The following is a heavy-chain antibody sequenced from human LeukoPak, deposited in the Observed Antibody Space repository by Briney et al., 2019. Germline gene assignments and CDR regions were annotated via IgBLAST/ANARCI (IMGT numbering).Heavy chain of an antibody. V-gene: IGHV4-34*01. CDR2: INHSGST. CDR1: GGSFSGYY. D-gene: IGHD6-13*01. Sequence: SETLSLTCAVYGGSFSGYYWSWIRQPPGKGLEWIGEINHSGSTNYNPSLKSRVTISVDTSKNQFSLKLSSVTAADTAVYYCARERSSSWNQYNWFDPWGQGTLVNVSS. CDR3: ARERSSSWNQYNWFDP. J-gene: IGHJ5*02.